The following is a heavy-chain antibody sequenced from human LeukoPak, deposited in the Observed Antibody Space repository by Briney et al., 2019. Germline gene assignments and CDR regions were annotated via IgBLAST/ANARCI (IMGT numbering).Heavy chain of an antibody. V-gene: IGHV3-53*01. J-gene: IGHJ3*02. CDR3: ARIVREHGTYDAFDI. CDR2: IYSGGST. CDR1: GYTVSSNY. Sequence: GGSLRLSWAASGYTVSSNYMSWVREAPGKGLEWVSVIYSGGSTYYADSVKGRFTISRDNSKNTLYLQMNSLRAEDTAVYYCARIVREHGTYDAFDIWGQGTMVTVSS. D-gene: IGHD3-16*01.